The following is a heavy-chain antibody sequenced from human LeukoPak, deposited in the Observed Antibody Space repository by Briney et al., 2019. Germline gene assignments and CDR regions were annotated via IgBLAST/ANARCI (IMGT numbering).Heavy chain of an antibody. D-gene: IGHD2-2*01. CDR2: IYYSGST. CDR1: GGSISSYY. Sequence: PSETLSLXCTVSGGSISSYYWSWIRQPPGKGLEWIGYIYYSGSTNYNPSLKSRVTISVDTSKNQFSLKLSSVTAADTAVYYCARSHRVVVVPAAITPGPYDIWGQGTMVTVSS. CDR3: ARSHRVVVVPAAITPGPYDI. V-gene: IGHV4-59*01. J-gene: IGHJ3*02.